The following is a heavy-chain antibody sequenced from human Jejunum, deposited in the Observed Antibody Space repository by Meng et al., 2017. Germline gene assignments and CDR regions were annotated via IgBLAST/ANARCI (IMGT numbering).Heavy chain of an antibody. Sequence: QVHLGGSGGGLVQYGGSMRLCCADSGFTFTNYAMHWVRQAPGKGLEWVAAISYDGRNKYYADSVKGRFTISRDNSKNTLYLQMNSLRAEDTAMYYCATVVVTGELDYWGQGTLVTVSS. J-gene: IGHJ4*02. V-gene: IGHV3-30*01. CDR1: GFTFTNYA. CDR3: ATVVVTGELDY. CDR2: ISYDGRNK. D-gene: IGHD2-21*02.